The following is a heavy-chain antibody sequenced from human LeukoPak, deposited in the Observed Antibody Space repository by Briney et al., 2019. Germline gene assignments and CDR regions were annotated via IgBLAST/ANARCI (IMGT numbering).Heavy chain of an antibody. D-gene: IGHD3-10*01. CDR2: ISGSGGST. CDR1: GFSFTNYA. CDR3: AKTPRITMVQGVKISY. J-gene: IGHJ4*02. V-gene: IGHV3-23*01. Sequence: PGGSLRLSCAASGFSFTNYAMSWVRQAPGKGLEWVSAISGSGGSTYYADSVKGRFTISRDNSKNTLYLQMNSLRAEDTAVYYCAKTPRITMVQGVKISYWGQGTLVTVSS.